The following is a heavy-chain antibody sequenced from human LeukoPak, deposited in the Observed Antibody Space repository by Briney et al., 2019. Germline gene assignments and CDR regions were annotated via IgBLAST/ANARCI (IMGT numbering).Heavy chain of an antibody. Sequence: GGSLRLSCAASGFTFSSYWMSWVRQAPGKGLEWVANIKQDGSEKYYVDSVKGRFTISRDNAKNSLYLQMNSLRAEDTAVYYCARDLNYYDSSGYYYFPLGSVVNYYFDYWGQGTLVTVSS. CDR1: GFTFSSYW. CDR3: ARDLNYYDSSGYYYFPLGSVVNYYFDY. V-gene: IGHV3-7*01. J-gene: IGHJ4*02. CDR2: IKQDGSEK. D-gene: IGHD3-22*01.